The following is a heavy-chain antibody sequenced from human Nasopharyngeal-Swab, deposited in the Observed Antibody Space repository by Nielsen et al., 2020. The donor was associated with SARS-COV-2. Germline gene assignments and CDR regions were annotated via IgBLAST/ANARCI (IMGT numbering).Heavy chain of an antibody. J-gene: IGHJ6*02. CDR2: ISYDGSNK. CDR3: ARGLGIGSGYYGMDV. V-gene: IGHV3-30*03. CDR1: GFTFSSYG. D-gene: IGHD6-13*01. Sequence: GESLKISCAASGFTFSSYGMHWVRQAPGKGLEWVAVISYDGSNKYYADSVKGRFTISRDNSKNTLYLQMNSLRAEDTAVYYCARGLGIGSGYYGMDVWGQGTTVTVSS.